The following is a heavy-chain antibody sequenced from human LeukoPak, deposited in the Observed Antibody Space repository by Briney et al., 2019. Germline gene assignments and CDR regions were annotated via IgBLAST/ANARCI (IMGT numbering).Heavy chain of an antibody. CDR3: AREAYSSSSLPGSPFDY. D-gene: IGHD6-6*01. CDR1: GGSISSSY. V-gene: IGHV4-4*09. Sequence: SETLSLTCTVSGGSISSSYWSWIRQPPGKGLEWIGYIYISGSTDYNPSLKSRVTISLDTSKNQFSLKLSSVTAADTAVYYCAREAYSSSSLPGSPFDYWGQGTLVTVSS. CDR2: IYISGST. J-gene: IGHJ4*02.